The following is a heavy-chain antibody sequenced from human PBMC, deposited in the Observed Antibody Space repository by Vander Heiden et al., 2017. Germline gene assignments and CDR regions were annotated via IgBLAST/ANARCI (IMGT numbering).Heavy chain of an antibody. CDR3: ARLLRNMIVVVN. D-gene: IGHD3-22*01. V-gene: IGHV4-39*01. CDR1: VAPISSSSYY. J-gene: IGHJ4*02. Sequence: QLQLQGPGPGLVRPWKTRSLPSTFSVAPISSSSYYWGWIRQPPGKGLEWIGSIYYSGSTYYNPSLKSRVTISVDTSKNQFSLKLSSVTAADTAVYYCARLLRNMIVVVNWGQGTLVTVSS. CDR2: IYYSGST.